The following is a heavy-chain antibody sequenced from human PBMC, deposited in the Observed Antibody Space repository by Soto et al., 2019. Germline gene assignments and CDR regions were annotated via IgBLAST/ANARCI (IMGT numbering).Heavy chain of an antibody. CDR3: GSAYSGSGYCLDF. Sequence: EVQLVESGGGLVQPGGSLRLSCAASGFTFSSQWMHWVRQAPGKGLVWVSRINGDGSTTSYADSVKGRFTISRDNAKNTVHLLMNSLIAEDTAVDYCGSAYSGSGYCLDFWGQGTLVTVSS. CDR2: INGDGSTT. CDR1: GFTFSSQW. J-gene: IGHJ4*02. V-gene: IGHV3-74*01. D-gene: IGHD6-13*01.